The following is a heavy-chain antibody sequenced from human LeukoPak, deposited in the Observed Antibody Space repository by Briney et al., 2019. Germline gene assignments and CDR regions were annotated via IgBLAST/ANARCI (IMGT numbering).Heavy chain of an antibody. CDR2: IWNDGSNK. CDR3: AREHYLTTPYSSGWLYYFDY. J-gene: IGHJ4*02. Sequence: GGSLRLSCAASGVTFRSYGMHWVRQAPGKGLEWVAVIWNDGSNKYYADSVKGRFTISRDNSKNTLYLQMNSLRAEDTAVYYCAREHYLTTPYSSGWLYYFDYWGQGTLVTVSS. V-gene: IGHV3-33*01. D-gene: IGHD6-19*01. CDR1: GVTFRSYG.